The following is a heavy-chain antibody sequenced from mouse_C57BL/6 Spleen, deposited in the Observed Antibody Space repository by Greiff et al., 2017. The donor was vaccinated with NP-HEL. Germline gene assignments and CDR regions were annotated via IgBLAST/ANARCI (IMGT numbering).Heavy chain of an antibody. CDR1: GFTFSSYA. CDR2: ISSGGDYI. V-gene: IGHV5-9-1*02. J-gene: IGHJ1*03. D-gene: IGHD1-1*01. CDR3: TRDSRTALDV. Sequence: LQQSGEGLVKPGGSLKLSCAASGFTFSSYAMSWVRQTPEKRLEWVAYISSGGDYIYYADTVKGRFTISRDNARNTLYLQMSSLKSEDTAMYYCTRDSRTALDVWGTGTTVTVSS.